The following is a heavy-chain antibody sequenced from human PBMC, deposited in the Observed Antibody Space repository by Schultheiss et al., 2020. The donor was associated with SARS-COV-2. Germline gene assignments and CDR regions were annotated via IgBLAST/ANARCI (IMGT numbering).Heavy chain of an antibody. CDR2: MNANNGKT. Sequence: GGSLRLSCTASGYTFNNYHLNWVRQAPGQGPEWMGWMNANNGKTGYAQKLQGRITMTRNSSISTAYMELSSLRSQDTAVYYCARGGLTHSDVWSAYIPDYALDVWGQGTTVTVSS. D-gene: IGHD3-3*01. J-gene: IGHJ6*02. V-gene: IGHV1-8*01. CDR3: ARGGLTHSDVWSAYIPDYALDV. CDR1: GYTFNNYH.